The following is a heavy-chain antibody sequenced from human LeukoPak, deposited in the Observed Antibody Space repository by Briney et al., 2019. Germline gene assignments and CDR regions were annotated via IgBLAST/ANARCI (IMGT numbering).Heavy chain of an antibody. J-gene: IGHJ4*02. CDR3: ATSLWFGELLLDY. Sequence: GGSLRLSRAASGFTFSSYWMSWVRQAPGKGLEWVANIKQDGSEKYYVDSVKGRFTISRDNAKNSLYLQMNSLRAEDTAVYYCATSLWFGELLLDYWGQGTLVTVSS. CDR2: IKQDGSEK. CDR1: GFTFSSYW. V-gene: IGHV3-7*03. D-gene: IGHD3-10*01.